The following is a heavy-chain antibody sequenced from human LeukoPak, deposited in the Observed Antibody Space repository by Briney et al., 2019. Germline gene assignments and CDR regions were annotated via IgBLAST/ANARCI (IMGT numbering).Heavy chain of an antibody. CDR2: IYYSGST. D-gene: IGHD3-10*01. CDR1: GGSISSSSYY. V-gene: IGHV4-39*07. J-gene: IGHJ6*02. CDR3: ARDRRVRSTMVRGVIMNGMDV. Sequence: SETLSLTCTVSGGSISSSSYYWGWIRQPPGKGLEWIGSIYYSGSTYYNPSLKSRVTISVDTSKNQFSLKLSSVTAADTAVYYCARDRRVRSTMVRGVIMNGMDVWGQGTTVTVSS.